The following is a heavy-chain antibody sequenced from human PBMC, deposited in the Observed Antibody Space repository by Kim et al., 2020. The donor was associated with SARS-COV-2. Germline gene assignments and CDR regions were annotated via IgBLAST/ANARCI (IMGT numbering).Heavy chain of an antibody. Sequence: PQKLQGRVTMTTDTSTSTAYMELRSLGSDDTAVYYCARDRGIVATQFDYWGQGTLVTVSS. D-gene: IGHD5-12*01. J-gene: IGHJ4*02. V-gene: IGHV1-18*01. CDR3: ARDRGIVATQFDY.